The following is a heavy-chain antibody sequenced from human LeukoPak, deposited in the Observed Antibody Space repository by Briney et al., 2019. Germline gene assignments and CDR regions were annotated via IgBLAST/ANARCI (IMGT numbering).Heavy chain of an antibody. D-gene: IGHD4-17*01. CDR2: IRSKANDHAT. Sequence: GGSLKLSCAGSGFTFSGSAMHWVRQSPGKGLEWVGRIRSKANDHATAYAASVRSRFTISRDDSENTAYLQMNSLKTEDTAIYYCTRRLMTTVNDYWGQGTLVTVSS. J-gene: IGHJ4*02. CDR3: TRRLMTTVNDY. V-gene: IGHV3-73*01. CDR1: GFTFSGSA.